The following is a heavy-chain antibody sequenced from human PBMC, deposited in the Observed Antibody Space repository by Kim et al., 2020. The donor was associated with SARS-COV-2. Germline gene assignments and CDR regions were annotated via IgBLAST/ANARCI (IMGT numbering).Heavy chain of an antibody. D-gene: IGHD3-22*01. V-gene: IGHV4-30-2*04. Sequence: PSLKSRVTISVDTSKNQFSLKLSSVTAADTAVYYCARDFYYDSSSNWFDPWGQGTLVTVSS. J-gene: IGHJ5*02. CDR3: ARDFYYDSSSNWFDP.